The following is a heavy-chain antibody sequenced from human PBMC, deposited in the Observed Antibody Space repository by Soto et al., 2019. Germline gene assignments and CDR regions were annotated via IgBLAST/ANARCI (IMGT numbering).Heavy chain of an antibody. J-gene: IGHJ6*02. CDR1: GDIFPSQW. D-gene: IGHD6-13*01. V-gene: IGHV5-51*01. CDR3: ERIPHSNTLYYDHPYGMEA. CDR2: IYAADSDT. Sequence: GESLKISCKCAGDIFPSQWLGLGRQTPGEGLGWMWIIYAADSDTRYSPAFQGQVIISADKSIRTAYLEWSSLKASDSAMYFCERIPHSNTLYYDHPYGMEAWGQGNTVTVSS.